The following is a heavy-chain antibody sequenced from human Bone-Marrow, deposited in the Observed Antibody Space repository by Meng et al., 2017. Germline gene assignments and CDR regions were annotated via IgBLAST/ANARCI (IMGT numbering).Heavy chain of an antibody. D-gene: IGHD3-16*01. CDR2: IYYSGST. J-gene: IGHJ5*02. CDR1: GGSISSGDYY. Sequence: QVHLQESGPGLVKPSQTLSLTCTVSGGSISSGDYYWTWIRQPPGKGLEWIGYIYYSGSTYYNPSLNSRLTISVDPSKNQFSLKLSSVTAADTAVYYCARDLNAGGILVSWGQGTLVTVSS. V-gene: IGHV4-30-4*01. CDR3: ARDLNAGGILVS.